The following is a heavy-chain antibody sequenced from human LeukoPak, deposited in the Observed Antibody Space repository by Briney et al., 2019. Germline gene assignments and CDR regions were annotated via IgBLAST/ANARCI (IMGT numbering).Heavy chain of an antibody. CDR1: GGSISSGGYY. V-gene: IGHV4-31*03. D-gene: IGHD2-15*01. J-gene: IGHJ5*02. Sequence: PSQTLSLTCTVSGGSISSGGYYWSWIRQHPGRGLEWIGYIYYSGSTYYNPSLKSRVTISVDTSKNQFSLKLSSVTAADTAVYYCARCVAATHWFDPWGQGTLVTVSS. CDR3: ARCVAATHWFDP. CDR2: IYYSGST.